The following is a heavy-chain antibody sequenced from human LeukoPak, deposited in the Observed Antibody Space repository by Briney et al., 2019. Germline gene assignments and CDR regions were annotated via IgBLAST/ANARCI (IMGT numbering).Heavy chain of an antibody. D-gene: IGHD3-22*01. J-gene: IGHJ3*02. Sequence: KPSETLSLTCTVSGDSLSGYYWSWIRQPPGKGLEWIGYIYYSGSTNYNPSLKSRVTILVDTSKDQFSLKLSSVAAADTAMYYCARGFSRSGYIDAFDIWGQGTMVTVSS. V-gene: IGHV4-59*08. CDR1: GDSLSGYY. CDR3: ARGFSRSGYIDAFDI. CDR2: IYYSGST.